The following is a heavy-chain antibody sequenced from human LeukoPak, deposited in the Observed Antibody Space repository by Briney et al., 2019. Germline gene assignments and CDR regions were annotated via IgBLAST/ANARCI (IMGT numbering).Heavy chain of an antibody. V-gene: IGHV4-31*03. D-gene: IGHD6-13*01. CDR3: ARRQIAKYYFDY. CDR2: IYYIGNT. J-gene: IGHJ4*02. CDR1: GGSIGSGGYP. Sequence: SETLSLTCTVSGGSIGSGGYPWSWIRQRPGKGLEWIGYIYYIGNTYYNLSLKSRVTISVDTSKNQFPLKLTSVTAADTAVYYCARRQIAKYYFDYWGQGTLVTVSS.